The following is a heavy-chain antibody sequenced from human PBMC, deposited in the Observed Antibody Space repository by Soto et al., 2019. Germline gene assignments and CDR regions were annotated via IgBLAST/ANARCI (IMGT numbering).Heavy chain of an antibody. J-gene: IGHJ4*02. D-gene: IGHD3-10*01. CDR1: GFTFSSYA. Sequence: PGGSLKLSCATSGFTFSSYAMHWGRQTPGKGLEGGALMSYDGSDKYYTDSVEGRFTISRDNSKNTLCLQMNRLRAEDTSLDYLAGKYIITVVAPGYWGKETLVTVP. CDR2: MSYDGSDK. V-gene: IGHV3-30-3*01. CDR3: AGKYIITVVAPGY.